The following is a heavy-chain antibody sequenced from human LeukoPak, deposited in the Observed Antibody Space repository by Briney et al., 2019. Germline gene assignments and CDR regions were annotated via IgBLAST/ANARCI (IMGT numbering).Heavy chain of an antibody. J-gene: IGHJ4*02. CDR3: ARVAGDDDY. Sequence: PSETLSLTCAVYGGSFSGYYWSWIRQPPGKGLEWIGEINHSGSTNYNPSLKSRVAISVDTSKNQFSLKLSSVTAADTAVYYCARVAGDDDYWGQGTLVTVSS. D-gene: IGHD6-6*01. CDR2: INHSGST. CDR1: GGSFSGYY. V-gene: IGHV4-34*01.